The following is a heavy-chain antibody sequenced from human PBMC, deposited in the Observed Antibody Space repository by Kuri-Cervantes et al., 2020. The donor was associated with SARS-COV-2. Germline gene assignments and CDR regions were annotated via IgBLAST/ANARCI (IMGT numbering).Heavy chain of an antibody. J-gene: IGHJ5*02. CDR1: GGSVSSGSYY. Sequence: SETLSLTCTVSGGSVSSGSYYWSWIRQPPGKGLEWIGYIYYSGSTNYSPSLKSRVTISVDTSKNQFSLKLSSVTAADTAVYYCARLGRYCSSTSCYPNWFDPWGQGTLVTVSS. V-gene: IGHV4-61*01. CDR3: ARLGRYCSSTSCYPNWFDP. D-gene: IGHD2-2*01. CDR2: IYYSGST.